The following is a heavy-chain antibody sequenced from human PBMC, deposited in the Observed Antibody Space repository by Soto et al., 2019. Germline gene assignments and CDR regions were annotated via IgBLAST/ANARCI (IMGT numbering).Heavy chain of an antibody. CDR1: GFPFNNYA. V-gene: IGHV3-33*01. CDR3: ARDDVSMVTTFLDY. CDR2: IWHDGSNE. Sequence: GSLRLSCAASGFPFNNYAMHWVRQAPGKGLEWVAVIWHDGSNEHYADSVKGRFRIARDNSNNTLYLRMNSLRGEDTALYYCARDDVSMVTTFLDYWGLGTLVTVSS. D-gene: IGHD2-21*02. J-gene: IGHJ4*02.